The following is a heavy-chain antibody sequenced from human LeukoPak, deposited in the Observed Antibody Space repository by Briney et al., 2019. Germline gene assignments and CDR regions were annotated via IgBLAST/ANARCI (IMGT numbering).Heavy chain of an antibody. CDR1: GGTFSSYT. J-gene: IGHJ5*02. CDR2: IIPILGIA. CDR3: ARERADFWSGNQAYNWFDP. V-gene: IGHV1-69*04. Sequence: ASVEVSCKASGGTFSSYTISWVRQAAGQGLEWRGRIIPILGIANYAKKSQSRVTITADKTTSTAYMELRSLRSEDTAVYYCARERADFWSGNQAYNWFDPWGQGTLVTVSS. D-gene: IGHD3-3*01.